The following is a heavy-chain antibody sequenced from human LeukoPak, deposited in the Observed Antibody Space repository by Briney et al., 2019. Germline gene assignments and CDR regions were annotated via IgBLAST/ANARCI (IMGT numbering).Heavy chain of an antibody. CDR2: INSDGSDM. Sequence: GGSLRLSCTGAGFTFSGYWMHWNRQAPGKWLVWVSRINSDGSDMSYADSVKGRFTISRDNAKNTVYLQMNSLRVEDTAVYYCARDSRWYNGRYYDEGIDYWGQGTLVTVSS. D-gene: IGHD1-26*01. CDR1: GFTFSGYW. CDR3: ARDSRWYNGRYYDEGIDY. V-gene: IGHV3-74*01. J-gene: IGHJ4*02.